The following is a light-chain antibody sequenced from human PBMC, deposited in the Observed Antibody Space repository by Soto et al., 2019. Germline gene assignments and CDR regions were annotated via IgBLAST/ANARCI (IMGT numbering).Light chain of an antibody. CDR2: RSD. Sequence: VVTQPPSASGTPGQRVTISCSGSSSNIGHNYVSWYQQVPGSTPKLLIYRSDQRPSGVPDRFSGSKSGTSASLAIGGLRSEDEADYYCASWDASLTGFVFGTGTKLTVL. V-gene: IGLV1-47*01. J-gene: IGLJ1*01. CDR1: SSNIGHNY. CDR3: ASWDASLTGFV.